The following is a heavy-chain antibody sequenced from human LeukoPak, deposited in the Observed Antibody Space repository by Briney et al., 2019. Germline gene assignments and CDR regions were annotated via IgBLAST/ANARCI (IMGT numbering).Heavy chain of an antibody. CDR1: GFSVSSNF. CDR2: IYSGGST. CDR3: ATVSRSSWRAYDF. J-gene: IGHJ3*01. V-gene: IGHV3-53*01. Sequence: GGTLRLSCAASGFSVSSNFMSWVRLAPGKGLQWVSIIYSGGSTYYANSVKGRFTISRDDSKNTIYLQMNSLRAEDTAVYYCATVSRSSWRAYDFWGQGTTVIVSS. D-gene: IGHD2-2*01.